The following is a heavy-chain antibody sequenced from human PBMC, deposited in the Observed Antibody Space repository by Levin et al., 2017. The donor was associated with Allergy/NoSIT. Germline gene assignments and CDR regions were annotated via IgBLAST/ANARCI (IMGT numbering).Heavy chain of an antibody. V-gene: IGHV4-59*01. D-gene: IGHD3-22*01. CDR1: GTSISHYY. CDR3: ARDRSDYYDTSGYYYGFDN. Sequence: SETLSLTCTVSGTSISHYYWSWIRQPPGKGLEWIGFIFYTGSTNSNPSLKSRVTMSVDTSKNQFSLKLISVTAADTAVYYCARDRSDYYDTSGYYYGFDNWGQGTLVTVSS. J-gene: IGHJ4*02. CDR2: IFYTGST.